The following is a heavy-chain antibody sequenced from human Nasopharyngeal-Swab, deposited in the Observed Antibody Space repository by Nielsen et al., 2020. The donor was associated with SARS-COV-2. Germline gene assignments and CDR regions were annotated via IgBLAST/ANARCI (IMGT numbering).Heavy chain of an antibody. CDR2: IDWDDDK. J-gene: IGHJ6*02. CDR3: ARIPFAADYYYYGMDV. CDR1: GFSLSTSGMC. Sequence: SGPTLVQPTQTLTLTCTFSGFSLSTSGMCVSWIRQPPGKALEWLARIDWDDDKYYSTSLKTRLTISKDTSKNQVVLTMTNMDPVDTATYYCARIPFAADYYYYGMDVWSQGTTVTVSS. V-gene: IGHV2-70*11. D-gene: IGHD6-13*01.